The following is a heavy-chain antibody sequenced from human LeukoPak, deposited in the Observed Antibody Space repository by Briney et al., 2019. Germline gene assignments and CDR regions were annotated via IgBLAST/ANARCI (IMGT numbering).Heavy chain of an antibody. CDR3: VGENDAFDI. J-gene: IGHJ3*02. CDR1: GFTFNTYV. CDR2: IVQDGYRK. Sequence: GGSLRLSCAASGFTFNTYVMHWVRQAPGKGLEWVAAIVQDGYRKYYADSGKGRFTISRDNSKNTLYLQMDSLRVEDTAVYYCVGENDAFDIWGQGTVVTVSS. V-gene: IGHV3-30*04.